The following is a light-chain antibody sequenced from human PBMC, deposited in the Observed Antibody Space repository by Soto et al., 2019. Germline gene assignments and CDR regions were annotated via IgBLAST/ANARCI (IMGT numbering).Light chain of an antibody. V-gene: IGKV1-33*01. CDR2: DAS. CDR3: QQYDNLPLT. Sequence: DIQMTLSPSSLSASVGYRVTITCQASQDISDYVKWYQQKPGKPPKVLIYDASNVEAGVPSRFSGSGYGTDFYFTISSLQPEDIATYYCQQYDNLPLTFGGGTKVDIK. J-gene: IGKJ4*01. CDR1: QDISDY.